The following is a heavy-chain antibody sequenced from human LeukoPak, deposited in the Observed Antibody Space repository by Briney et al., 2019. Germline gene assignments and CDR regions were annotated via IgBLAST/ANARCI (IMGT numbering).Heavy chain of an antibody. CDR2: IYHSGST. J-gene: IGHJ4*02. Sequence: SQTLSLTCAVSGGSISSGGYSWSWIRQPPGKGLEWIGYIYHSGSTYYNPSLKSRVTISVDRSKNQFSLKLSSVTAADTAVYYCARALGGDHFDYWGQGTLVTVSS. CDR1: GGSISSGGYS. CDR3: ARALGGDHFDY. V-gene: IGHV4-30-2*01. D-gene: IGHD2-21*02.